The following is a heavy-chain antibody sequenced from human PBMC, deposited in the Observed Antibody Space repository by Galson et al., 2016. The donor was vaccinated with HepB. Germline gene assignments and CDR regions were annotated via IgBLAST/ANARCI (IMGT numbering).Heavy chain of an antibody. V-gene: IGHV3-21*01. CDR3: ARGIVVYSGSWYDPQPFDS. CDR2: ISITSRYI. Sequence: SLRLSCAASGFTFSSYSMHWVRQAPGKGLEWVSSISITSRYIYYADSVRGRFTISRDNAKNSLSLQMSSLRAADTAVYYCARGIVVYSGSWYDPQPFDSWGQGTLVTVSS. J-gene: IGHJ4*02. CDR1: GFTFSSYS. D-gene: IGHD6-13*01.